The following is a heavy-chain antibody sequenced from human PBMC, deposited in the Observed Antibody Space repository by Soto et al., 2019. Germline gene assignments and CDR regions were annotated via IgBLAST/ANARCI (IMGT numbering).Heavy chain of an antibody. CDR1: GFTFSNYA. J-gene: IGHJ4*02. Sequence: EVQLLESGGGLVQPGGSLRLSCAASGFTFSNYAMSWVRQAPGKGLEWVSSITNSGRSTYYADSVKGRFTISRDNYKNTLYLQMNRLRADDTAVYYCAKRGAYNSGWVGDIDYWGQGTLVTVSS. CDR2: ITNSGRST. V-gene: IGHV3-23*01. D-gene: IGHD6-19*01. CDR3: AKRGAYNSGWVGDIDY.